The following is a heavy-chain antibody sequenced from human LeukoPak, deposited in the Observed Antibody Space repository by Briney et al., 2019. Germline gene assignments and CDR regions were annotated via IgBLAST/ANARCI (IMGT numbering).Heavy chain of an antibody. D-gene: IGHD6-19*01. V-gene: IGHV3-30*02. CDR2: IRYDGSNK. J-gene: IGHJ4*02. Sequence: PGGSLRLSCAASGFTFSSYGMHWVRQAPGKGLVWVAFIRYDGSNKYYADSVKGRFTISRDNSKNTLYLQMNSLRAEDTAVYYCAKDRPTGGAVAGKIDYWGQGTLVTVSS. CDR3: AKDRPTGGAVAGKIDY. CDR1: GFTFSSYG.